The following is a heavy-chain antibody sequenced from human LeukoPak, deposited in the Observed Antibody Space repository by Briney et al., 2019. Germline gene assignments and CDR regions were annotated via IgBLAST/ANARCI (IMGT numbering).Heavy chain of an antibody. V-gene: IGHV1-69*04. CDR3: ARRGGELSPHFDY. Sequence: GASVKVSCKASGSTFSSYAISWVRQAPGQGLEWMGRIIPILGIANYAQKFQGRVTITADKSTSTAYMELSSLRSEDTAVYYCARRGGELSPHFDYWGQGTLVTVSS. D-gene: IGHD3-16*02. CDR1: GSTFSSYA. CDR2: IIPILGIA. J-gene: IGHJ4*02.